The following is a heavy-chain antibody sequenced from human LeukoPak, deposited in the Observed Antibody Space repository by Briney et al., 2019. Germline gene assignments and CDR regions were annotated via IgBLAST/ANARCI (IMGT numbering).Heavy chain of an antibody. D-gene: IGHD5-12*01. CDR2: ISANIGGT. CDR3: ARDGSFDY. CDR1: GYTFTDYY. V-gene: IGHV1-2*02. J-gene: IGHJ4*02. Sequence: ASVTVSCKASGYTFTDYYIHWLRQAPGQGLEWMGWISANIGGTNYAQKFRGRVTMPKDTSISTAYMELSGLTSDDTAVDYCARDGSFDYWGQGTLVTVSS.